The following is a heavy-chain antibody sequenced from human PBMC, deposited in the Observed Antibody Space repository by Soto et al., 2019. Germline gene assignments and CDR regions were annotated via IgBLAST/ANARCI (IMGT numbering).Heavy chain of an antibody. J-gene: IGHJ6*03. D-gene: IGHD2-2*01. CDR1: GGTFSSCA. V-gene: IGHV1-69*13. CDR2: IIPIFGTA. CDR3: ARGRSTPAAPSDYYYYMAV. Sequence: GASVKVSCKASGGTFSSCAISWVRQAPGQGLEWMGGIIPIFGTANYAQKFQGRVTITADESTSTAYMELSSLTSEDTAVYYCARGRSTPAAPSDYYYYMAVWGKGTTVTVSS.